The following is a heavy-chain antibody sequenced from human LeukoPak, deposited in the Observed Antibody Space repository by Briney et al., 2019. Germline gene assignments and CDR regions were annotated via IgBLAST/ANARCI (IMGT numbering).Heavy chain of an antibody. J-gene: IGHJ6*02. D-gene: IGHD4-17*01. CDR3: AKGSAYGDYYYYGMDV. CDR1: GFTFSTYG. CDR2: ISYDGRNQ. V-gene: IGHV3-30*18. Sequence: GGSLRASCAASGFTFSTYGMHWVRQAPGKGLEWVAVISYDGRNQYYADSVKGRFTISRDNSENTLYLQMNSLIPEDTAVYYCAKGSAYGDYYYYGMDVWGQGTTVTVSS.